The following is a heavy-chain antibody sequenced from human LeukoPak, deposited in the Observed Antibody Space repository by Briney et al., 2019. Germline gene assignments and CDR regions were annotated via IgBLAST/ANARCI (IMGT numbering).Heavy chain of an antibody. Sequence: GASVKVSCKASGYTFTSYYMHWVRQAPGQGLEWMGIINPSGGSTSYAQKFQGRVTMTRDTPTSTVYMELSSLRSEDTAVYYCARVTRSTQAFDYWGQGTLVTVSS. CDR2: INPSGGST. J-gene: IGHJ4*02. CDR1: GYTFTSYY. CDR3: ARVTRSTQAFDY. V-gene: IGHV1-46*01. D-gene: IGHD2-2*01.